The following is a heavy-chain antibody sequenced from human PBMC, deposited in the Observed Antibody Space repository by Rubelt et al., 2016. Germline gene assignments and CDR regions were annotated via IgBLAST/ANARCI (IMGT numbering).Heavy chain of an antibody. V-gene: IGHV3-21*01. J-gene: IGHJ4*02. CDR1: GFTFSSYS. CDR3: ARDRISGYGSGSYPHDY. D-gene: IGHD3-10*01. CDR2: ISSSSSYI. Sequence: EVQLVESGGGLVKPGGSLRLSCAASGFTFSSYSMNWVRQAPGKGLEWVSSISSSSSYIYYADSVKGRFTISRDNAKNSLYLQMNSRRAEDTAVYYCARDRISGYGSGSYPHDYWGQGTLVTVSS.